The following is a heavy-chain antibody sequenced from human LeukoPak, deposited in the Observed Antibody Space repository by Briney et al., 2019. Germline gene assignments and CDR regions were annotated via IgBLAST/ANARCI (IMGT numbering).Heavy chain of an antibody. Sequence: TTSETLSLTCTVSGGSISGSSYYWGWIRQPPGKGLEWIGSIYYSGSTYYNPSLKSRVTISVDTSKNQFSLKLSSVTAADTAVYYCARERPFLEWLWGQGTLVTVSS. CDR2: IYYSGST. CDR1: GGSISGSSYY. V-gene: IGHV4-39*07. J-gene: IGHJ4*02. D-gene: IGHD3-3*01. CDR3: ARERPFLEWL.